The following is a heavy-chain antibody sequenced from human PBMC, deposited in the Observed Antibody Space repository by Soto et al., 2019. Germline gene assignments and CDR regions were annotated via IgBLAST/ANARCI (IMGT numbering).Heavy chain of an antibody. CDR3: ARGKSNLAPPSRALGP. Sequence: GASLKVSCKASGYTFTSYGISWVRQASGQGLEWMGWISAYNGNTNYAQKLQGRVTMTTDTSTSTAYMELRSLTSDDTAVYYCARGKSNLAPPSRALGPGGEGTLGTVA. CDR1: GYTFTSYG. J-gene: IGHJ1*01. D-gene: IGHD3-10*01. V-gene: IGHV1-18*01. CDR2: ISAYNGNT.